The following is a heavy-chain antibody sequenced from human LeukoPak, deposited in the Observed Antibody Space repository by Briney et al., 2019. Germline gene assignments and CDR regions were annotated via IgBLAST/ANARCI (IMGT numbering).Heavy chain of an antibody. CDR1: GFTFSSSW. Sequence: GKSLRLSCEASGFTFSSSWMSWVRQGPGKGLEWVASINPDTSEIHYVDAVRGRFTISRDNAKNSLHLQMNSLRDEDTGVYYCAKDRGNDYGVFDYWGQGTLVTVSS. CDR3: AKDRGNDYGVFDY. V-gene: IGHV3-7*01. J-gene: IGHJ4*02. D-gene: IGHD4-17*01. CDR2: INPDTSEI.